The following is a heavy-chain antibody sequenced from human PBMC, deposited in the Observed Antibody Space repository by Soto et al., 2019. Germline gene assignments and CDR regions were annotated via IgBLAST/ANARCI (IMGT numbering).Heavy chain of an antibody. V-gene: IGHV1-18*01. CDR3: ARHYDILTGYYRGNYYYYYVDV. D-gene: IGHD3-9*01. CDR1: GYTFTSYG. Sequence: ASVKVSCKASGYTFTSYGISWVRQAPGQGLEWMGWISAYNGNTNYAQKLQGRVTMTTETSTSTAYMELRSLRSDDTAVYYCARHYDILTGYYRGNYYYYYVDVWGKGTTVTVSS. J-gene: IGHJ6*03. CDR2: ISAYNGNT.